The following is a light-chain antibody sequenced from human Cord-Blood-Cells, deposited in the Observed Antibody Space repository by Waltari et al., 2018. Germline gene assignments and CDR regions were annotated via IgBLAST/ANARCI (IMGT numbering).Light chain of an antibody. J-gene: IGKJ1*01. V-gene: IGKV3-20*01. Sequence: EIVLTQSPGTLSLSPGERATLSCRASQSFSSRYLAWYQQKPGQAPRLLIYGASSRATGIPDRFSGSGSGTDFTLTISRLEPEDFAVYYCQQYGSSPWTFGQGTKVEIK. CDR3: QQYGSSPWT. CDR2: GAS. CDR1: QSFSSRY.